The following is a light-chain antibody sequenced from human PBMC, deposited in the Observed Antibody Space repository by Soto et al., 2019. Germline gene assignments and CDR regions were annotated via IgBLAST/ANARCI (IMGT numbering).Light chain of an antibody. CDR1: QSISRN. CDR3: QQSYSTPRT. Sequence: DIQMTQSPSSLSASVGDRVTITCRASQSISRNLNWYQQKPGKAPKLLIYAASTLQSGVPSRFSGSGSGTDFTLTISSLQPEDFATYYCQQSYSTPRTFGGGTKVEIK. J-gene: IGKJ4*01. V-gene: IGKV1-39*01. CDR2: AAS.